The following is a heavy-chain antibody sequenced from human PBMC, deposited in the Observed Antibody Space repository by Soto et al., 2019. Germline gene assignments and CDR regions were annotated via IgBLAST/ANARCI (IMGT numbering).Heavy chain of an antibody. CDR3: ARLVTNAMDV. Sequence: QVQLVQSGSEVRKPGSSVRVSCKASGGTFDAYTITWVRQAPGQGLEWMGWIIPLFGTANYAQKFQGRVTITADESTTTAHMELSSLRSEDTAVYFCARLVTNAMDVWGQGTTVTISS. J-gene: IGHJ6*02. CDR2: IIPLFGTA. D-gene: IGHD5-18*01. V-gene: IGHV1-69*01. CDR1: GGTFDAYT.